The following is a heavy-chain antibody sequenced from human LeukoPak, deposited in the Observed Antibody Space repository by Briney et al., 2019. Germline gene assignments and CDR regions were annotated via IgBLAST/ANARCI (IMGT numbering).Heavy chain of an antibody. CDR1: GFTFSSYA. CDR2: ISGSGGST. D-gene: IGHD3-16*01. J-gene: IGHJ4*02. Sequence: PGGSLTLSCAVSGFTFSSYAMSWVRQAPGKGLEWVSAISGSGGSTYYADSVKGRFTITRDNSKNTLYLQMNRLRAEDTAVYYCAKDRWGSFDYWGQGTLVTVSS. CDR3: AKDRWGSFDY. V-gene: IGHV3-23*01.